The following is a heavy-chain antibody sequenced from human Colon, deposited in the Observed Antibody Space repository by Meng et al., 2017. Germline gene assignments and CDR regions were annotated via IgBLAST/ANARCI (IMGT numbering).Heavy chain of an antibody. CDR3: ARVNYDSSGYYPRVHYFDY. CDR1: GFTFSSYW. V-gene: IGHV3-74*01. J-gene: IGHJ4*02. CDR2: INSDGSIT. D-gene: IGHD3-22*01. Sequence: GGSLRLSCAASGFTFSSYWMHWVRQAPGEGMVWVSRINSDGSITNYADFVKGRFTISRDNAKNTLYLQMNSLRAEDTAVYYCARVNYDSSGYYPRVHYFDYWGQGTRVTVSS.